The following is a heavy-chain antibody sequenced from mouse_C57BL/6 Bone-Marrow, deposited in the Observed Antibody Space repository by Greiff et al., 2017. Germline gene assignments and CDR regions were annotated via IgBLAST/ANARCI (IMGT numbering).Heavy chain of an antibody. Sequence: VKLQQPGAELVKPGASVKMSCKASGYTFTSYWITWVKQRPGQGLEWIGDIYPGSGSTNYNEKFKSKATLTVDTSSSTAYMQLSSLTSEDSAVYDCARPDEGNYWYVDVWGTGTTVTVSS. J-gene: IGHJ1*03. CDR2: IYPGSGST. V-gene: IGHV1-55*01. CDR1: GYTFTSYW. D-gene: IGHD2-1*01. CDR3: ARPDEGNYWYVDV.